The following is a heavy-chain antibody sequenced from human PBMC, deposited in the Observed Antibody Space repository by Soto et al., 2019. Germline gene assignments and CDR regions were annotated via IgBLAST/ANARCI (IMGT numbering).Heavy chain of an antibody. CDR2: IYYSGST. CDR3: ARVGSYCSGGSCYSEPGYFDY. D-gene: IGHD2-15*01. V-gene: IGHV4-59*01. CDR1: GGSISSYY. J-gene: IGHJ4*02. Sequence: SETLSLTCTVSGGSISSYYWSWIRERPGKGLEWIGYIYYSGSTNYNPSLKSRVTISVDTSKNQFSLKLSSVTAADTAVYYCARVGSYCSGGSCYSEPGYFDYWGQGTLVTVS.